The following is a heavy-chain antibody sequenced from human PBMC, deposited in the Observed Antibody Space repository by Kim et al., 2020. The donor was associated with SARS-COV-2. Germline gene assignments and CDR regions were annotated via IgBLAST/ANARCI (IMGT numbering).Heavy chain of an antibody. CDR2: ISGSGGST. V-gene: IGHV3-23*01. Sequence: GGSLRLSCAASGFTFSSYAMSWVRQALGKGLEWVSAISGSGGSTYYADSVKGRFTISRDNSKNTLYLQMNSLRAEDTAVYYCAKGRYCTNGVCESFDPWGQGTLVTVSS. D-gene: IGHD2-8*01. CDR1: GFTFSSYA. J-gene: IGHJ5*02. CDR3: AKGRYCTNGVCESFDP.